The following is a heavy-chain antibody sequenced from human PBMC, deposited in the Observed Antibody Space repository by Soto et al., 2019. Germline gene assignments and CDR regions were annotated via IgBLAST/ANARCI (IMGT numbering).Heavy chain of an antibody. Sequence: EVHLLESGGGLVQPGGSLRLSCAASGFNFSSYAMSWVCQAPGKGLEWVSGISSGGGSPYNADSVKGRFTISRDNSKNTLYLQMNSLRAADTAVYFCAKGDGRIVPRHFDSWGQGTLVTVSS. V-gene: IGHV3-23*01. CDR1: GFNFSSYA. CDR3: AKGDGRIVPRHFDS. D-gene: IGHD6-6*01. CDR2: ISSGGGSP. J-gene: IGHJ4*02.